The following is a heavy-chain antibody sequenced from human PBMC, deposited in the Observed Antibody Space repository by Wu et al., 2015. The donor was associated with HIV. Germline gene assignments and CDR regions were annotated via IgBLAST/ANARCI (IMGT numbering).Heavy chain of an antibody. V-gene: IGHV4-38-2*01. CDR3: ARHVACSSSSCPGFDY. J-gene: IGHJ4*02. Sequence: QVQLQESGPGLVKPSETLSLTCAVSGYSISSGYYWGWIRQPPGKGLEWIGSIHHSGSTYYNPSLKSRVTISVDTSKNQFSLKLRSVTAADTAVYYCARHVACSSSSCPGFDYWGQGTLVTVS. CDR1: GYSISSGYY. D-gene: IGHD2-15*01. CDR2: IHHSGST.